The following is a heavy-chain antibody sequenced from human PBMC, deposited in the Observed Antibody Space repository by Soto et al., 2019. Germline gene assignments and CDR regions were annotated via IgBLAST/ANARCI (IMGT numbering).Heavy chain of an antibody. V-gene: IGHV3-30*18. CDR3: AKDPLVVGFTPVYY. Sequence: GGPLRPPFPPSGFTLSTFGMHWAPQPPGKGLGWGAVISKDGFKKYYAAPGKGRFTISRENSKNPLYLKMNGLRAEETVIFYCAKDPLVVGFTPVYYWGQEPLVTVPS. CDR2: ISKDGFKK. J-gene: IGHJ4*02. CDR1: GFTLSTFG. D-gene: IGHD1-26*01.